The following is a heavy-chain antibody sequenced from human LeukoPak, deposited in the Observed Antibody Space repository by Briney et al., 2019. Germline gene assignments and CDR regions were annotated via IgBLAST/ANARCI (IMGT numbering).Heavy chain of an antibody. CDR1: GGSISSYY. J-gene: IGHJ4*02. V-gene: IGHV4-59*08. CDR2: IYYSGST. CDR3: ARSQGGYSYGLFDY. Sequence: PSETLSLTCTVSGGSISSYYWSWIRQPPGKGQQWIGYIYYSGSTNYNPSLKSRVTISVDTSKNQFSLKLSSVTAADTAVYYCARSQGGYSYGLFDYWGQGTLVTVSS. D-gene: IGHD5-18*01.